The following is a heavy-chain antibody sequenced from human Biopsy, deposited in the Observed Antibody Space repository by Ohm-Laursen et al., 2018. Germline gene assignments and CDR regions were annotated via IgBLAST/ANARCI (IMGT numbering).Heavy chain of an antibody. CDR3: ATELLPPGVGGPWLDS. J-gene: IGHJ5*01. V-gene: IGHV3-30*03. D-gene: IGHD3-10*01. CDR2: ISYGGSGE. CDR1: GFTFTSYA. Sequence: SLRLSCAASGFTFTSYAMHWVRQAPGKGLEWVAVISYGGSGEYYADSLQGRFIISRDNPKNTVDLQMNSLRAADTAIYFCATELLPPGVGGPWLDSWGQGTPVTVSS.